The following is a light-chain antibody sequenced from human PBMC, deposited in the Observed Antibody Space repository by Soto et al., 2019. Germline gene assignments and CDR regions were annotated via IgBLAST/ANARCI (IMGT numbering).Light chain of an antibody. CDR3: CSYAGSWV. CDR1: SSDVGSYNL. CDR2: EGS. J-gene: IGLJ3*02. V-gene: IGLV2-23*01. Sequence: QSVLTQPPSVSGSPGQSITISCTGTSSDVGSYNLVSWYQQHPGKAPKLMIYEGSKRPSGVSNRFSGSKSGNTASLTISGLQAEDEADYYCCSYAGSWVFGGGTKLTVL.